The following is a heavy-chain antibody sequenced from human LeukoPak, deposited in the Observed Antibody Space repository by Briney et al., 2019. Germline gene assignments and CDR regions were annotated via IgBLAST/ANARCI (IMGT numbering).Heavy chain of an antibody. CDR1: GYTFTSYD. Sequence: GASVKVSCKASGYTFTSYDINWVRQATGQGLEWMGWMNPNSGNTGYAQKFQGRVTMTRNTSISTAYMELSSLRSEDTAVFYCARANYGGSSGGNAFDIWGQGTVVTVSS. V-gene: IGHV1-8*01. J-gene: IGHJ3*02. D-gene: IGHD4-23*01. CDR2: MNPNSGNT. CDR3: ARANYGGSSGGNAFDI.